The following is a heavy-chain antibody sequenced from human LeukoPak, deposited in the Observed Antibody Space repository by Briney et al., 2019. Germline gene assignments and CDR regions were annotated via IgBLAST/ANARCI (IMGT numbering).Heavy chain of an antibody. D-gene: IGHD6-25*01. Sequence: GGSLRLSCAASGFTFSNYAMSWVRQAPGKGLEWVSAISGRGDSTYYADSVKGRFTISRDNSKNTLFLQMNSLRAEDKAGYYCAKSSSGSRPPFYYYYYAMDVWGQGTTVTVSS. CDR1: GFTFSNYA. V-gene: IGHV3-23*01. CDR2: ISGRGDST. J-gene: IGHJ6*02. CDR3: AKSSSGSRPPFYYYYYAMDV.